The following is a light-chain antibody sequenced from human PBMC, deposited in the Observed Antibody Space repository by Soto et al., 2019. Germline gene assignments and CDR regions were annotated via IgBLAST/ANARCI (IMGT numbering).Light chain of an antibody. Sequence: QSALTQPPSASGSPGQSVTISCTGTSSDVGAYKYVSWYRQHPGKAPKLVIYEVSKRPSGVPDRFSGSKSGNTASLTVSGLQAEDEADYYSSSYAGSNNFDVFGTGTKLTVL. CDR3: SSYAGSNNFDV. J-gene: IGLJ1*01. CDR1: SSDVGAYKY. CDR2: EVS. V-gene: IGLV2-8*01.